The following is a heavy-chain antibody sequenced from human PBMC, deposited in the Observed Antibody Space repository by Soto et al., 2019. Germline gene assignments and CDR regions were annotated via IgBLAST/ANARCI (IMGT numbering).Heavy chain of an antibody. V-gene: IGHV4-39*01. CDR1: GGSISSSSYY. J-gene: IGHJ4*02. Sequence: SETLSLTCTVSGGSISSSSYYWGWIRQPPGKGLEWIGSIYYSGSTYYNPSLKSRVTISVDTSKNQFSLKLSSVTAADTAVYYCARPTYYYDSSGPPAYWGQGTLVTVSS. D-gene: IGHD3-22*01. CDR3: ARPTYYYDSSGPPAY. CDR2: IYYSGST.